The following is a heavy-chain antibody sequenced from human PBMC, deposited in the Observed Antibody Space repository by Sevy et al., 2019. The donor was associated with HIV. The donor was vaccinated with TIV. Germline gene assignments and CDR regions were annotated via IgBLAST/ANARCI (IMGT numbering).Heavy chain of an antibody. D-gene: IGHD3-22*01. CDR2: IYTSGST. J-gene: IGHJ4*02. V-gene: IGHV4-4*07. CDR1: DGSISSYY. CDR3: ARAASSGYNGDDYFDY. Sequence: LSLTCTVSDGSISSYYWSWIRQPAGKGLEWIGRIYTSGSTNYNPSLKSRVTMSVDTSKNQFSLKLSSVTAADTAVYYCARAASSGYNGDDYFDYWGQGTLVTVSS.